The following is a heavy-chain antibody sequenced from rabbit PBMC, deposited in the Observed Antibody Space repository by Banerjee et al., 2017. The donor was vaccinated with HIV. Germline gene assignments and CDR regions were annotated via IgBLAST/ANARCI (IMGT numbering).Heavy chain of an antibody. CDR1: GFDFSSYG. Sequence: QEQLKESGGGLVQPGGSLTLSCKASGFDFSSYGVSWVRQAPGKGLEWIACINTISGDTVYATWAKGRFTISKASWTTVTLQMTSLTAADTATYFCARDLAGVIGWNFGLWGPGTLVTVS. D-gene: IGHD4-1*01. V-gene: IGHV1S45*01. CDR2: INTISGDT. CDR3: ARDLAGVIGWNFGL. J-gene: IGHJ4*01.